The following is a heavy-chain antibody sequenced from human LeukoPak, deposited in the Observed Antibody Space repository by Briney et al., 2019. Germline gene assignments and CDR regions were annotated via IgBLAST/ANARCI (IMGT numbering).Heavy chain of an antibody. CDR2: ISGSGSAT. CDR1: GFTFTTYA. V-gene: IGHV3-23*01. J-gene: IGHJ5*02. CDR3: AEGCDSANCDASRLFDP. Sequence: GGSLRLSCEASGFTFTTYAMSWVRLAPGKGLEWVSAISGSGSATFYADFVKGRFTISRDNSKNTLYLQIDGLRVEDTALYYCAEGCDSANCDASRLFDPWGQGTLVTVSS. D-gene: IGHD2-2*01.